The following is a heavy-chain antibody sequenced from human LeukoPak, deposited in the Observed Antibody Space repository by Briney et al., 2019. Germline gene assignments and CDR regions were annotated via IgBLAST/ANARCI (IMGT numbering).Heavy chain of an antibody. V-gene: IGHV4-59*01. CDR1: GGSISSYY. CDR3: ARDSRDFWSGYYRFDP. CDR2: IYYSGST. D-gene: IGHD3-3*01. Sequence: SETLSLTCTVSGGSISSYYWSWIRQPPGKGPEWIGYIYYSGSTNYNPSLKSRVTISVDTSKNQFSLKLSSVTAADTAVYYCARDSRDFWSGYYRFDPWGQGTLVTVSS. J-gene: IGHJ5*02.